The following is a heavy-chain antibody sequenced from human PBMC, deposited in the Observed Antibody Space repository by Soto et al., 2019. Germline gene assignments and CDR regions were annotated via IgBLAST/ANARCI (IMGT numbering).Heavy chain of an antibody. D-gene: IGHD6-13*01. V-gene: IGHV4-59*08. CDR2: IYYSGST. CDR1: GGSISSYY. CDR3: ASGYSSSWYYYYGMDV. Sequence: SETLSLTCTVSGGSISSYYWSWIRQPPGKGLEWIGYIYYSGSTNYNPSLKSRVTISVDTSKNQFSLKLSSVTAADTAVYYCASGYSSSWYYYYGMDVWDQGTTVTVSS. J-gene: IGHJ6*02.